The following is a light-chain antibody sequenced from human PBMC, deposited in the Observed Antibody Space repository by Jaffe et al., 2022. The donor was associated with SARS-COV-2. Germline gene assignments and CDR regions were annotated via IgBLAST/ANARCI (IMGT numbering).Light chain of an antibody. V-gene: IGLV2-14*01. Sequence: QSALTQPASVSGSPGQSITISCTGTSSDVGGYNYVSWYQQHPGKAPKVIIYEVSNRPSGVFNRFSGSKSGNTASLTISGLQAEDEADYYCSSYTTSSTLVVFGGGTKLTVL. CDR1: SSDVGGYNY. CDR3: SSYTTSSTLVV. CDR2: EVS. J-gene: IGLJ2*01.